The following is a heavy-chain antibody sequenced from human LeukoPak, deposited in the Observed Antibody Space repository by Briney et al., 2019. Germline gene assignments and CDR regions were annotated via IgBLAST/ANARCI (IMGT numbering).Heavy chain of an antibody. D-gene: IGHD2-15*01. J-gene: IGHJ4*02. CDR1: GYTFTSND. Sequence: GASVKVSRKASGYTFTSNDLNWVRPARGQGLEWVGWMNPNSGNTDYAQKFQGRLTMTRNNSISTDYMERSSLRSEDTALYYCARRDNTGFDSWGQGTLVTVSS. V-gene: IGHV1-8*01. CDR3: ARRDNTGFDS. CDR2: MNPNSGNT.